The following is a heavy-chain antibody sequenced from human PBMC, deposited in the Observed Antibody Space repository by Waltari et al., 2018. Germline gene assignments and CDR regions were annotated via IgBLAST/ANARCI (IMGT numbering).Heavy chain of an antibody. CDR3: TRGRWDLHGNWFDP. CDR2: IRFDGTEK. CDR1: GFTFLGYS. V-gene: IGHV3-30*02. J-gene: IGHJ5*02. Sequence: QVQLLQSGGGVVQRGGSLRLSCVASGFTFLGYSMHCVRQAPGKGLEWVAFIRFDGTEKHYEDTVKGRFIISRDNSKNTLFLELTDLRSEDTAVYYCTRGRWDLHGNWFDPWGQGTLVTVSS. D-gene: IGHD1-26*01.